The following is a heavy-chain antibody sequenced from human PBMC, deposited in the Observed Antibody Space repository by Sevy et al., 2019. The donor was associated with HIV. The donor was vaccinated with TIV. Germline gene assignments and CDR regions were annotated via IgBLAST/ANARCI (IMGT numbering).Heavy chain of an antibody. Sequence: ASVKVSCKVSGYTLTQLSMHWVRQAPGKGLEWMGSFDPEDGETIYAQKFQGRVTMTEDTSTDTAYMGLSSLKSEDTAVFYCAITNDYYDSSGYPFDYWGQGTLVTVSS. V-gene: IGHV1-24*01. D-gene: IGHD3-22*01. J-gene: IGHJ4*02. CDR3: AITNDYYDSSGYPFDY. CDR1: GYTLTQLS. CDR2: FDPEDGET.